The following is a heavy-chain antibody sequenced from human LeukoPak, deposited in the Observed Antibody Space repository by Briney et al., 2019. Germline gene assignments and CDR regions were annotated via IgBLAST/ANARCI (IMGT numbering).Heavy chain of an antibody. J-gene: IGHJ4*02. CDR3: ARDTRHYDFWSGYYDY. V-gene: IGHV3-53*01. D-gene: IGHD3-3*01. Sequence: QSGGSLRLSCAASGFTVSSNYMGWVRQAPGKGLEWVSVIYSGGSTYYADSVKGRFTISRDNSKNTLYLQMNSLRAEDTAVYYCARDTRHYDFWSGYYDYWGQGTLVTVSS. CDR2: IYSGGST. CDR1: GFTVSSNY.